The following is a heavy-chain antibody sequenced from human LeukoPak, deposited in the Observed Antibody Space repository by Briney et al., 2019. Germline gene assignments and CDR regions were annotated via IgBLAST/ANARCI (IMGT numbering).Heavy chain of an antibody. V-gene: IGHV3-30-3*01. Sequence: GGSLRLSCAASGFTFSSSAMHWVRQAPGKGLEWVALISYDGANKYYADSVKGRFTISRDNSKNALYLQMNSLRAEDTAVYYCARDNYYSSSWYSVDYWGQGTLVTVSS. CDR3: ARDNYYSSSWYSVDY. CDR2: ISYDGANK. J-gene: IGHJ4*02. CDR1: GFTFSSSA. D-gene: IGHD6-13*01.